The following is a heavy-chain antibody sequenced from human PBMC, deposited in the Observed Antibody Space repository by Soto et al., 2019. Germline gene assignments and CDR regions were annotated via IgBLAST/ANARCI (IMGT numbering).Heavy chain of an antibody. D-gene: IGHD6-13*01. V-gene: IGHV1-69*01. CDR2: IIPYYNTL. J-gene: IGHJ4*02. CDR3: ASGASRWYPYCFDS. CDR1: EGTFNSYA. Sequence: QAQVVQSGAEVRKPGSSVKLSCKASEGTFNSYAIAWVRQAPGQGLEWMGGIIPYYNTLNYAQKFQDRVTITADDSTNTVYMELSSLRSDDTAVCFCASGASRWYPYCFDSWAQGTPVTVSS.